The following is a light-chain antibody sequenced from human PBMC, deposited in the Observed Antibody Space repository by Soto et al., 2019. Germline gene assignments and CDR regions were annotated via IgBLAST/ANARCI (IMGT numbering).Light chain of an antibody. CDR1: QSISTF. Sequence: DIQMTQSPSSLSASVGDRVTITCRASQSISTFLNWYQQKPGKAPKLLISGASNLESGVPSTFSGSGSGTEFTLTISSLQPEDFATYYCQQCFSTPLLTFGGGTKVEIK. J-gene: IGKJ4*01. CDR3: QQCFSTPLLT. V-gene: IGKV1-39*01. CDR2: GAS.